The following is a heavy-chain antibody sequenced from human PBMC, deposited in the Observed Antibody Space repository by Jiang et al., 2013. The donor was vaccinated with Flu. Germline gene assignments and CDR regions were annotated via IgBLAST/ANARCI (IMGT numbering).Heavy chain of an antibody. CDR1: GGSISSSSYY. V-gene: IGHV4-39*07. Sequence: GLVKPSETLSLTCTVSGGSISSSSYYWGWIRQPPGKGLEWIGSIYYSGSTYYNPSLKSRVTISVDTSKNQFSLKLSSVTAADTAVYYCARHVGGLMKAMIVEGGWFDPWGQGTLVTVSS. CDR3: ARHVGGLMKAMIVEGGWFDP. D-gene: IGHD3-22*01. CDR2: IYYSGST. J-gene: IGHJ5*02.